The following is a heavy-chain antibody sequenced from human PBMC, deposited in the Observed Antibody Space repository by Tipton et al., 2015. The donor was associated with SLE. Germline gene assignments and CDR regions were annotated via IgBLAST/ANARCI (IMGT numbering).Heavy chain of an antibody. CDR2: IYYSGST. J-gene: IGHJ2*01. V-gene: IGHV4-59*08. D-gene: IGHD3-16*01. CDR1: GGSISSHY. CDR3: ARGVMTEWYFDL. Sequence: TLSLTCTVSGGSISSHYWSWIRQPPGKGLEWIGYIYYSGSTNYNPSLQSRVTISVDTSKNQFSMKLSSVTAADTAVYYCARGVMTEWYFDLWGRGNLVTVSS.